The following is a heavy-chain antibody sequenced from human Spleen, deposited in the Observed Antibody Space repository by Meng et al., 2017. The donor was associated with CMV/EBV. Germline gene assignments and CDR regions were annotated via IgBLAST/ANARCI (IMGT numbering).Heavy chain of an antibody. CDR1: GYTFTDYY. CDR3: ARDLSMLRGDQLYSPDY. Sequence: ASVKVSCKASGYTFTDYYIHWVRQAPGQGLEWMGWINPNSGGTYYAQKFQGRITMTRDTSISTAYMELSSLRSDDTAVYFCARDLSMLRGDQLYSPDYWGQGTLVTVSS. J-gene: IGHJ4*02. V-gene: IGHV1-2*02. D-gene: IGHD3-10*01. CDR2: INPNSGGT.